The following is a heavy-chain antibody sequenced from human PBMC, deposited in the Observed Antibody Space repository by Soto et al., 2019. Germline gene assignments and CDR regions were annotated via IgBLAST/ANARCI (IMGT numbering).Heavy chain of an antibody. CDR2: IGSSGDST. CDR3: AEEGGYGRFLDD. V-gene: IGHV3-23*01. D-gene: IGHD6-19*01. Sequence: EVQLLESGGDLVQPGGSLRLSCAASGFSFSTYAMSWVRQAPGRGLEWVSAIGSSGDSTYYVDSVKGRFTISRDRSMTTLYLGTHNRRAEDTAVYECAEEGGYGRFLDDWGEGTLVTVSS. CDR1: GFSFSTYA. J-gene: IGHJ4*02.